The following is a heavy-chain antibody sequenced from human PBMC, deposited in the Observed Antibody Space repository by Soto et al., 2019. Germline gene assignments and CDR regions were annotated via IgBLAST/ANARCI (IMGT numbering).Heavy chain of an antibody. J-gene: IGHJ5*02. V-gene: IGHV1-18*01. D-gene: IGHD2-8*01. CDR1: GYPFTSYH. CDR2: INGHNGET. CDR3: ARYCTNGVCYHNWFDT. Sequence: QVQLVQSGAEVKKPGASVKVSCKAFGYPFTSYHITWVRQAPGQGLEWMGWINGHNGETNYAQKFQGRVSMTTHTSTSTAYMELRSLRSDDTAVYYCARYCTNGVCYHNWFDTWGQGTLVTVSS.